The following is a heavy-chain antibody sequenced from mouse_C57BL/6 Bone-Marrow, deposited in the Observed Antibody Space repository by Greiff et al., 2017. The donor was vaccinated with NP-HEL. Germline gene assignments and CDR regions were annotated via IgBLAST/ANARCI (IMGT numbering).Heavy chain of an antibody. Sequence: EVQLQQSGAELVKPGASVKLSCTASGFNIKDYYMPWVKQRTEQGLEWIGRIDPEDGETKYAPKFQGKATIPADTSSNTAYLQLSSLTSEDTAVYYCARDSSGAYWGQGTLVTVSA. CDR1: GFNIKDYY. J-gene: IGHJ3*01. CDR2: IDPEDGET. CDR3: ARDSSGAY. V-gene: IGHV14-2*01. D-gene: IGHD3-2*01.